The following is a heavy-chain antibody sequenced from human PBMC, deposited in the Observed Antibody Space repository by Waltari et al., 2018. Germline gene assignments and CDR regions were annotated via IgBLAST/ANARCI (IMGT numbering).Heavy chain of an antibody. J-gene: IGHJ4*02. D-gene: IGHD2-15*01. V-gene: IGHV1-2*02. CDR2: INPDSGGT. Sequence: QVQLVQSGAEVKKPGASVKVSCKASGYTFTGYYMHWVRQAPGQGLEWVGWINPDSGGTNYAQKFQGRVTMTRDTSLITAYMELSRLGSDDTAVYYCAPRGYCSGGSCYNRYYFDYWGQGTLVTVSS. CDR3: APRGYCSGGSCYNRYYFDY. CDR1: GYTFTGYY.